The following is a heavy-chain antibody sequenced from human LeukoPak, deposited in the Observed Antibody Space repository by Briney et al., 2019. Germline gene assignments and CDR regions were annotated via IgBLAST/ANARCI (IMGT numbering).Heavy chain of an antibody. D-gene: IGHD1-1*01. Sequence: SETLSLTCAVSGGSISSGDYSWSWIRQPPGRGLEWIGYIFQSGSTYYNPSLKSRVTISVDRSKNQFSLKLSSVTAADTAVYYCARVGSDWNDVRYNWFDPWGQGTLVTVSS. CDR1: GGSISSGDYS. J-gene: IGHJ5*02. V-gene: IGHV4-30-2*01. CDR3: ARVGSDWNDVRYNWFDP. CDR2: IFQSGST.